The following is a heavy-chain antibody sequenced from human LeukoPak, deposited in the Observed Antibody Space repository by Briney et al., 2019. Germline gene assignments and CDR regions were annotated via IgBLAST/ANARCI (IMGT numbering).Heavy chain of an antibody. CDR1: GYTFTSYG. V-gene: IGHV1-18*01. Sequence: AASVKVSCKASGYTFTSYGISWVRQALGQGLEWMGWISAYNGNTNYAQKLQGRVTMTTDTSTSTAYMELRSLRSDDTAVYYCARAWYYYGSGSYYNFDYWGQGTLVTVSS. CDR3: ARAWYYYGSGSYYNFDY. CDR2: ISAYNGNT. J-gene: IGHJ4*02. D-gene: IGHD3-10*01.